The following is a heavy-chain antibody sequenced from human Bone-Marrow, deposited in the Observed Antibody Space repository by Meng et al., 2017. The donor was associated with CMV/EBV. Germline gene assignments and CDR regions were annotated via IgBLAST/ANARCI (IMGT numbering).Heavy chain of an antibody. CDR1: GGSISSYY. Sequence: SETLSLTCTVSGGSISSYYWSWIRQPPGKGLEWIGYIYYSGSTNYNPSLKSRVTISVDTSKNQFSLKLSSVTAADTAVYYCAREAAHAVGFDYWGQGTLVTVPS. V-gene: IGHV4-59*01. J-gene: IGHJ4*02. D-gene: IGHD6-6*01. CDR3: AREAAHAVGFDY. CDR2: IYYSGST.